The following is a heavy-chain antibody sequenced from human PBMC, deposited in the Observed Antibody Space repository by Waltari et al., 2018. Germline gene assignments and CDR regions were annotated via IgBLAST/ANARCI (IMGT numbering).Heavy chain of an antibody. CDR2: ISAYNGNT. CDR1: GYTFTSYG. D-gene: IGHD3-3*01. J-gene: IGHJ6*02. V-gene: IGHV1-18*01. Sequence: QVQLVQSGAEVKKPGASVKVSCKASGYTFTSYGISWVRQAPGQGLEWMGWISAYNGNTNYAQKLQGRVTMTTDTATSTAYMELRSLRSDDTAVYYCARALPSYDFWSGYGLPYGMDVWGQGTTVTVSS. CDR3: ARALPSYDFWSGYGLPYGMDV.